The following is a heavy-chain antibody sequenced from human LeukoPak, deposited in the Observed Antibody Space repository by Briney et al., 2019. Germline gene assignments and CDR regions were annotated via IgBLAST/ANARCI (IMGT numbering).Heavy chain of an antibody. Sequence: PSETLSLTCAVSGGSISSSHWWSWVRQPPGKGLEWIGEIYHSGSTNYNPSLKSRVTISVDKSKNQFSLKLSSVTAADTAVYYCARRSIAAARGYFDYWGQGTLVTVSS. CDR3: ARRSIAAARGYFDY. CDR1: GGSISSSHW. J-gene: IGHJ4*02. CDR2: IYHSGST. V-gene: IGHV4-4*02. D-gene: IGHD6-13*01.